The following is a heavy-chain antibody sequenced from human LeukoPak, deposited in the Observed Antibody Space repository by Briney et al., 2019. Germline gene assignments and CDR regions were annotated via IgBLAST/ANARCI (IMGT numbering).Heavy chain of an antibody. CDR2: IWYDGSNK. CDR3: AKDQWELTYYFDY. Sequence: PGRSLRLSCAASGFTFSSYGMHWVRQAPGKGLEWVAVIWYDGSNKYYADSVKGRFTISRDNSKNTLYLQMNSLRAEDTAVYYCAKDQWELTYYFDYWGQGTLVTVSS. V-gene: IGHV3-33*06. CDR1: GFTFSSYG. D-gene: IGHD1-26*01. J-gene: IGHJ4*02.